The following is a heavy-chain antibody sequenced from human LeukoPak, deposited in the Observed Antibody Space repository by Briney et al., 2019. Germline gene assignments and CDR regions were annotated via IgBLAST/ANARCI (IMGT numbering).Heavy chain of an antibody. J-gene: IGHJ4*02. V-gene: IGHV3-7*01. Sequence: GGSLRLSCAASGFTFSSYWMSWVGEARGKGGEGGAKIKQDGSEKYYVDSVKGRFTISRDNAKNSLYLQMNSLRAEDTAVYYCARGRVVIGLWGQGTLVTVSS. CDR1: GFTFSSYW. CDR2: IKQDGSEK. CDR3: ARGRVVIGL. D-gene: IGHD3-3*01.